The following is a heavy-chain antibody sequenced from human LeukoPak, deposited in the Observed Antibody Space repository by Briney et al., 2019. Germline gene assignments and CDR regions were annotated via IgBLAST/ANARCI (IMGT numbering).Heavy chain of an antibody. V-gene: IGHV1-8*01. CDR3: ATANNDYYYYYMDV. D-gene: IGHD1/OR15-1a*01. J-gene: IGHJ6*03. CDR2: RHPNSGNT. CDR1: GYTFTSYD. Sequence: ASVKVSCKASGYTFTSYDINWVRQGTGQGLEWRGWRHPNSGNTGYAQKLQGRVTITRNTSIRTASMELSSLRSEDTAVYYCATANNDYYYYYMDVWGKGTTVTVSS.